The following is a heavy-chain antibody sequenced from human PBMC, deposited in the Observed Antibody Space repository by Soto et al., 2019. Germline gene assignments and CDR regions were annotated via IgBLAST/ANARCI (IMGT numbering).Heavy chain of an antibody. Sequence: GASAKVSCNASGGTFSSYAISWLRHAPGQGLEWMGGIIHIFGTEKYEQKFQGRVTITADESTSTDYMEMSSMRSEDTAVYYCARDGINMVRDLRYWGQGTLVTVSS. CDR2: IIHIFGTE. CDR1: GGTFSSYA. CDR3: ARDGINMVRDLRY. J-gene: IGHJ4*02. D-gene: IGHD3-10*01. V-gene: IGHV1-69*13.